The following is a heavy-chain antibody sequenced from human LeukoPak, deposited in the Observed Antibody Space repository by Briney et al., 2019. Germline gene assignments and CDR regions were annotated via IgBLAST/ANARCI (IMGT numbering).Heavy chain of an antibody. D-gene: IGHD6-6*01. CDR2: IYYSGST. J-gene: IGHJ3*02. CDR3: ARLGRPAAAYRLLGIAARHGAFDI. V-gene: IGHV4-39*01. CDR1: GGSISSSSYY. Sequence: SETLSLTCTVSGGSISSSSYYWGWIRQPPGKGLEWIGSIYYSGSTYYNPSLKSRVTISVDTSKNQFSLKLSSVTAADTAVYYCARLGRPAAAYRLLGIAARHGAFDIWGQGTMVTVSS.